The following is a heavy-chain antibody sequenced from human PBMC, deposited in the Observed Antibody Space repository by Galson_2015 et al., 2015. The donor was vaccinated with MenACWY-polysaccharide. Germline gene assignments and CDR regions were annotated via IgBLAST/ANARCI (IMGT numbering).Heavy chain of an antibody. CDR1: GVTLSNYG. V-gene: IGHV3-23*01. Sequence: SLRLSCAGSGVTLSNYGMSWVRQAPGKGLEWVSVISDRVDSTHYADSAKGRFTVSRDNSRNTLYLQMNSLRGDDTAVYFCARGSSIWKYLDYWGQGALVTVSS. J-gene: IGHJ4*02. CDR3: ARGSSIWKYLDY. D-gene: IGHD3-3*01. CDR2: ISDRVDST.